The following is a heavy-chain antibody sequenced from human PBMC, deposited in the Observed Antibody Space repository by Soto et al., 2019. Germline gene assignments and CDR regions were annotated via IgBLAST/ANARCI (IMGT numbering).Heavy chain of an antibody. J-gene: IGHJ6*04. CDR2: VSRNGINT. CDR1: GFSFSSYD. D-gene: IGHD2-21*01. Sequence: EEQLVPSGGGLVQPGGSLRLSCAASGFSFSSYDLFWVRQAPGKGLEYVSAVSRNGINTYYANSVKGRFTISRDNAKNIMYLQMGTLRAEDMAVYYCAITYSEFDVWGKGTTVIVSS. CDR3: AITYSEFDV. V-gene: IGHV3-64*01.